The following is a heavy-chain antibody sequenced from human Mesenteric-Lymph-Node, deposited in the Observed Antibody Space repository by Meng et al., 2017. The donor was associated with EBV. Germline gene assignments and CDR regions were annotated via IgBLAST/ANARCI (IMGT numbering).Heavy chain of an antibody. V-gene: IGHV2-5*02. Sequence: QNPLKESGPTVVQPPQTLTRHCTFAGLSLRPSRVGVGWIRQPPGKALEWLAIVYWDNEERYSPSLKSRLTITKDTSKNQVVLTMTNMDAVDTATYYCEHSTRRERCGGGDCYFADYWGQGTLVTVSS. CDR1: GLSLRPSRVG. D-gene: IGHD2-21*02. J-gene: IGHJ4*02. CDR2: VYWDNEE. CDR3: EHSTRRERCGGGDCYFADY.